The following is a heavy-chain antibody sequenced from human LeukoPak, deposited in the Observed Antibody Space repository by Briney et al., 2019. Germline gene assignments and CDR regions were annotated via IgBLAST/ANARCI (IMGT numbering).Heavy chain of an antibody. D-gene: IGHD3-10*01. CDR1: GFTFSSYA. J-gene: IGHJ4*02. CDR2: IRSKAYGGTT. Sequence: GGSLRLSCAASGFTFSSYAMSWVRQAPGKGLEWVGFIRSKAYGGTTEYAASVKGRFTISRDDSKSIAYLQMNSLKTEDTAVYYCTREGLWFGHATHWGQGTLVTVSS. CDR3: TREGLWFGHATH. V-gene: IGHV3-49*04.